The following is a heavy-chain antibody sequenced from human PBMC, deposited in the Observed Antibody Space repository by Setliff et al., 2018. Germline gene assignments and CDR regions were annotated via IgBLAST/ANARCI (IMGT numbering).Heavy chain of an antibody. CDR2: VTVYNMNT. V-gene: IGHV1-18*01. CDR3: ARINFYVSSGYYYASDN. CDR1: GYTFSNYG. Sequence: ASVKVSCKASGYTFSNYGVTWVRQAPGQGLEWMGWVTVYNMNTNYPQKFLGRVTMTTDTSTSTAYMELRSLRPDDTAVYYCARINFYVSSGYYYASDNWGQGTLVTVSS. D-gene: IGHD3-22*01. J-gene: IGHJ4*02.